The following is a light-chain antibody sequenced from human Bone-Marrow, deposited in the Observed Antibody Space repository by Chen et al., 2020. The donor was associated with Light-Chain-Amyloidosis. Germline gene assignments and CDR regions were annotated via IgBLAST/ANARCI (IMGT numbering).Light chain of an antibody. V-gene: IGKV3-20*01. Sequence: EIVLTQSPGTLSLSPGERATLSCRASQSISSSYLAWYQQKPCQAPRRLIYGSSSRATNIPDKFSGSGSGTDFTLTISRLEPEYFAVYYCQQYGSSPRTFGQGTKVEIK. CDR1: QSISSSY. CDR2: GSS. CDR3: QQYGSSPRT. J-gene: IGKJ1*01.